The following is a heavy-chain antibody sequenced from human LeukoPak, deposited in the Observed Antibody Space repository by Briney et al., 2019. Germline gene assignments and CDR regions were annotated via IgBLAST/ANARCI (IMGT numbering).Heavy chain of an antibody. Sequence: PSETLSLTCTVSGGSISSYYWSWIRQPPGKGLEWIGYIYYSGSTNYNPSLKSRVTISVDTSKNQSSLKLSSVTAADTAVYYCAREVVSSGWYRGFDPWGQGTLVTVSS. CDR3: AREVVSSGWYRGFDP. V-gene: IGHV4-59*01. CDR1: GGSISSYY. CDR2: IYYSGST. J-gene: IGHJ5*02. D-gene: IGHD6-19*01.